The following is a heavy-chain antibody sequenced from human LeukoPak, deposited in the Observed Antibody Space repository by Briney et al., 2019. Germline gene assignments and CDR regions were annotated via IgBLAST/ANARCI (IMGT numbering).Heavy chain of an antibody. J-gene: IGHJ4*02. V-gene: IGHV1-69*13. Sequence: RASVKVSCKASGGTYSSYGISWVRQAPGQGLEWMGGIIPIFGTANYAQKFQGGITITADESTSTAYMELSSLRSEDTAVYYCAINYGSGSYSYDYWGQGTLVTVSS. CDR1: GGTYSSYG. CDR3: AINYGSGSYSYDY. CDR2: IIPIFGTA. D-gene: IGHD3-10*01.